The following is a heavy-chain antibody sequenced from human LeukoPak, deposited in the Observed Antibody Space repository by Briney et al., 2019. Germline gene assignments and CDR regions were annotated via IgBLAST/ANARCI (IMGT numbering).Heavy chain of an antibody. Sequence: GESLRLSCAASGFTVSSNYMSWVRQAPGKGLEWVSVIYSGGSTYYADSVKGRFTISRDNSKNTLYLQMNSLRAEDTAVYYCASSAFYYYMDVWGKGTTVTISS. V-gene: IGHV3-53*01. CDR3: ASSAFYYYMDV. J-gene: IGHJ6*03. CDR1: GFTVSSNY. D-gene: IGHD6-25*01. CDR2: IYSGGST.